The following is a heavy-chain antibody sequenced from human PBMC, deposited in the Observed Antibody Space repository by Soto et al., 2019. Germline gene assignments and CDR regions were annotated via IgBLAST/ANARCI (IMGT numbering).Heavy chain of an antibody. V-gene: IGHV4-34*01. CDR1: GGSFSGYY. Sequence: ASETLSLTCAVYGGSFSGYYWSWIRQPPGKGLEWIGEINHSGSTNYNPSLKSRVTISVDTSKNQFSLKLSSVTAADTAVYYCARQDYCTNGVCYDFDYWGQGTLVTVSS. CDR3: ARQDYCTNGVCYDFDY. D-gene: IGHD2-8*01. CDR2: INHSGST. J-gene: IGHJ4*02.